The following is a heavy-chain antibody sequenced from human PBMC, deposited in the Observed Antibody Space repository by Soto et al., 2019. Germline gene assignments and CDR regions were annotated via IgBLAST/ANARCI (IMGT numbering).Heavy chain of an antibody. Sequence: KVSCKASGGTFSSYAISWLRQAPGQGLEWMGGIIPIFGTANYAQKFQGRVTITADKSTSTAYMELSSLRSEDTAVYYCARADTRFSGYYYGMDVWGQGTTVTV. CDR3: ARADTRFSGYYYGMDV. J-gene: IGHJ6*02. V-gene: IGHV1-69*06. CDR1: GGTFSSYA. CDR2: IIPIFGTA.